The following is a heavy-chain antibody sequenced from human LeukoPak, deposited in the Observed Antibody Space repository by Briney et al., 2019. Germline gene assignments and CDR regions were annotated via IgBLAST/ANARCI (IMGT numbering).Heavy chain of an antibody. V-gene: IGHV3-9*03. Sequence: GGSLRLSCTGSGFIFGDYAMNWVRQAPGKGLEWVSGISWNSGSISYADSVKGRFTISRDNAKNSLYLQMNSLRAEDMALYYCAKGTISSGWDARDYYFDYWGQGTLVTVSS. CDR1: GFIFGDYA. D-gene: IGHD6-19*01. CDR3: AKGTISSGWDARDYYFDY. CDR2: ISWNSGSI. J-gene: IGHJ4*02.